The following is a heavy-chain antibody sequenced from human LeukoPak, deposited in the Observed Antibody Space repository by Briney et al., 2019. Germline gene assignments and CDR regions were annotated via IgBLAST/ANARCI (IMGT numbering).Heavy chain of an antibody. D-gene: IGHD3-22*01. CDR3: ARDGSQARLFDFDY. Sequence: GGSLRLSCAASGFTFSSYSMNWVRQAPGKGLEWVSSISSSSSYIYYADSVKGRFTISRDNAKNSLYLQMNSLRAEDTAVYYCARDGSQARLFDFDYWGQGTLVTVSS. CDR1: GFTFSSYS. CDR2: ISSSSSYI. V-gene: IGHV3-21*01. J-gene: IGHJ4*02.